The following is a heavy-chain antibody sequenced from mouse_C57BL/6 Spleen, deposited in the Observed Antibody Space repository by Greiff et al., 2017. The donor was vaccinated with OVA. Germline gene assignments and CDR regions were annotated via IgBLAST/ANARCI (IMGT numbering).Heavy chain of an antibody. D-gene: IGHD2-3*01. CDR2: ISSGGSYT. CDR1: GFTFSSYG. Sequence: EVKLMESGGDLVKPGGSLKLSCAASGFTFSSYGMSWVRQTPDKRLEWVATISSGGSYTYYPDSVKGRFTISRDNAKNTRYLQMSSLKSEDTAMYYCARHNEDGYYDYFDYWGQGTTLTVSS. V-gene: IGHV5-6*01. CDR3: ARHNEDGYYDYFDY. J-gene: IGHJ2*01.